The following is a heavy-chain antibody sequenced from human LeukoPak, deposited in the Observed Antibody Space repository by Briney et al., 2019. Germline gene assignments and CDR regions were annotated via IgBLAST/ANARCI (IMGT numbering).Heavy chain of an antibody. CDR2: INPTNGCT. CDR1: GYTFTGFY. CDR3: AREEVSVISDTCCSRLGY. J-gene: IGHJ4*02. V-gene: IGHV1-2*02. Sequence: GSVMVSCKASGYTFTGFYIHWVRQAPGQGLEWMGWINPTNGCTNYAQKLQGRVTMTRDTSINTAYMELGSLRSDDTAVYYCAREEVSVISDTCCSRLGYWGQGTLGT. D-gene: IGHD3-10*01.